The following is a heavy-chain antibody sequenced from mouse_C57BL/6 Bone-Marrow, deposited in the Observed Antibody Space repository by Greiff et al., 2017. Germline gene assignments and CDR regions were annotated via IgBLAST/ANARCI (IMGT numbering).Heavy chain of an antibody. V-gene: IGHV1-53*01. CDR1: GYTFTSYW. D-gene: IGHD1-1*01. CDR2: INPSNGGT. CDR3: ARRRGFITTLYFDV. Sequence: VQLQQPGTELVKPGASVKLSCKASGYTFTSYWMHWVKQRPGQGLEWIGNINPSNGGTNYNEKFKSKATMTVDKSSSTAYMQLSSLISEDSAVYYCARRRGFITTLYFDVWGTGTTVTVSS. J-gene: IGHJ1*03.